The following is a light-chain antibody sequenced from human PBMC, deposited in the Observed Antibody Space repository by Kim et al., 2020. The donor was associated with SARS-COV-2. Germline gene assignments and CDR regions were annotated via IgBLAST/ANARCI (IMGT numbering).Light chain of an antibody. CDR2: GAS. V-gene: IGKV1-9*01. CDR1: QAINTY. CDR3: QQLSAYPIT. Sequence: AAVGDTVTITCRASQAINTYLAWYQQKPGKAPNLLIYGASTLHSGVPSRFSGSGSGTEFTLSINSLQPEDLATYYCQQLSAYPITFGQGTRLEIK. J-gene: IGKJ5*01.